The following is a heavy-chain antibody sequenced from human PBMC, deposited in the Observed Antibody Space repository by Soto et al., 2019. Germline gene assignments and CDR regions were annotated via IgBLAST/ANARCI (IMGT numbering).Heavy chain of an antibody. J-gene: IGHJ3*01. D-gene: IGHD2-21*01. V-gene: IGHV3-48*03. CDR2: VSEDSGTM. CDR3: VREYCAGGACSDAFDL. CDR1: GFIFSNYE. Sequence: PGGSLRLSCAASGFIFSNYEVDWVRQAPGKGLEWVSYVSEDSGTMLYADSVKGRFTISRDNAKSSLYLQMKSLRSEDTAVYFCVREYCAGGACSDAFDLWGQGTLVTVSS.